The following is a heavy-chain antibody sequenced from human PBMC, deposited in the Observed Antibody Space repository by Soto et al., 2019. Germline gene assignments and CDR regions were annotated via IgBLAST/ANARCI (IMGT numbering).Heavy chain of an antibody. J-gene: IGHJ4*02. D-gene: IGHD3-16*01. CDR1: GSTFSSYA. Sequence: PGGSLRLSCAASGSTFSSYAMHWVRQAPGKGLEWVAVISYDGSSKYYTDSVKGRFTISRDNSKNTLYLQMNSLRAEDTAVYYCARADDGYFDYWGQGTLVTVSS. CDR2: ISYDGSSK. CDR3: ARADDGYFDY. V-gene: IGHV3-30-3*01.